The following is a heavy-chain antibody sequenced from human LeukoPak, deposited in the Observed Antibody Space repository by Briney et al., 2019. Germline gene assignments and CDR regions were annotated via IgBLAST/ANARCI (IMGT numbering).Heavy chain of an antibody. CDR3: ASLGDCSSTSCHNY. V-gene: IGHV1-2*02. CDR2: INPNSGGT. CDR1: GYTFSGYY. D-gene: IGHD2-2*01. Sequence: ASVKVSCKASGYTFSGYYIFWVRRAPGQGLEWMGWINPNSGGTNYAQKFQGRVTMTRDTSISTAYMELSRLRSDDTAVYYCASLGDCSSTSCHNYWGQGTLVTVSS. J-gene: IGHJ4*02.